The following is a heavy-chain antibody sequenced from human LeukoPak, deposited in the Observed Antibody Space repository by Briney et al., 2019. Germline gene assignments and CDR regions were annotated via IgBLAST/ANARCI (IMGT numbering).Heavy chain of an antibody. Sequence: GGSLRPSCAASGFTFSRDGMSWVRQAAGEGLEWVSSISASGGGTVYADSVTGRVTISSDNSKNTLYLQIHSLRAEDTAVYSCAKNLLGSEAFSWYFDLWGRGTLVTVSS. CDR1: GFTFSRDG. J-gene: IGHJ2*01. V-gene: IGHV3-23*01. CDR3: AKNLLGSEAFSWYFDL. CDR2: ISASGGGT. D-gene: IGHD1-26*01.